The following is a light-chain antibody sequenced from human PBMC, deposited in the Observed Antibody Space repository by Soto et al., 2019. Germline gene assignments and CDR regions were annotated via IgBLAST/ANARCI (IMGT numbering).Light chain of an antibody. CDR1: SRDVGGSNS. CDR2: DVS. V-gene: IGLV2-14*01. CDR3: SSYTSSSTVV. Sequence: QSVLTQAASVSGSPGQSITISCTGTSRDVGGSNSVSWYQQHPGKAPKLLIYDVSNRPSGVSNRFSGSKSGNTASLTISGLQAGYEADYYCSSYTSSSTVVFGGGTKLTVL. J-gene: IGLJ2*01.